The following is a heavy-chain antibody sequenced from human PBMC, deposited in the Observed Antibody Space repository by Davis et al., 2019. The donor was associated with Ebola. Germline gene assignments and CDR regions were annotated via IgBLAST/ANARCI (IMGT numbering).Heavy chain of an antibody. CDR1: GGSISSYY. Sequence: MPSETLSLTCTVSGGSISSYYWSWIRQPPGKGLEWIGYIYYSGSTNYNPSLKSRVTISVDTSKNQFSLKLSSVTAADTAVYYCARMKGNYSPPGFVWGQGTLVTVSS. CDR2: IYYSGST. D-gene: IGHD3-10*01. J-gene: IGHJ4*02. CDR3: ARMKGNYSPPGFV. V-gene: IGHV4-59*12.